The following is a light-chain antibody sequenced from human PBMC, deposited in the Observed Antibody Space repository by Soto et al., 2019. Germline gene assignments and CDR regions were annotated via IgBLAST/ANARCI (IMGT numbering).Light chain of an antibody. CDR2: DNS. CDR3: QSYDSRLSAVV. J-gene: IGLJ2*01. CDR1: SSNIGAGFD. Sequence: QSVLTQPPSVSGAPGQRVTISCTGNSSNIGAGFDVHWYQQLPGTAPKFLIYDNSNRPSGVPDRFSGSKSGTSASLAITGLQAEDGTDYYCQSYDSRLSAVVFGGGTKLTVL. V-gene: IGLV1-40*01.